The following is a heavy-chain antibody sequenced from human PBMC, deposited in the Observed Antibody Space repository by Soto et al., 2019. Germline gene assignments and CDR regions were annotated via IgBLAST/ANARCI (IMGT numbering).Heavy chain of an antibody. CDR1: GYTFTSYG. Sequence: QVQLVQSGAEVKKPGASVKVSCKASGYTFTSYGISWVRQAPGQGLEWMGWISAYNGNTNYAQQLQGRVTMTTDTSTSTAYMELRSLRSDDTAVYYCARELEYCSSTSCYTNWFDPWGQGTLVTVSS. CDR2: ISAYNGNT. CDR3: ARELEYCSSTSCYTNWFDP. D-gene: IGHD2-2*01. V-gene: IGHV1-18*01. J-gene: IGHJ5*02.